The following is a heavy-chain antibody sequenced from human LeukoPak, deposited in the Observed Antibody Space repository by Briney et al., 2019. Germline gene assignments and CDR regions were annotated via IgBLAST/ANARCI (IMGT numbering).Heavy chain of an antibody. Sequence: GGSLRLSCAASGFTFSSYWMSWVCQAPGKGLEWVANIKQDGSEKYYVDSVKGRFTISRDNAKNSLYLQMNGLRAEDTAVYYCARDRDDYVWGSYPPHWFDPWGQGTLITVSS. CDR2: IKQDGSEK. J-gene: IGHJ5*02. CDR3: ARDRDDYVWGSYPPHWFDP. CDR1: GFTFSSYW. D-gene: IGHD3-16*01. V-gene: IGHV3-7*01.